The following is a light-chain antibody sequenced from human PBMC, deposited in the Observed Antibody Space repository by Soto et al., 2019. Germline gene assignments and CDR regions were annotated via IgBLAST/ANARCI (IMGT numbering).Light chain of an antibody. J-gene: IGKJ3*01. CDR1: QSVSSSY. V-gene: IGKV3-20*01. Sequence: EIVLTQSPGTLSLSPGERATLSCRASQSVSSSYLAWYQQKPGQAPRLLIYGASSRATGITDRFSGSGSGTDFTLTISRLEPEAFAVYYCQQYGSSLFTFGPGTKVDIK. CDR3: QQYGSSLFT. CDR2: GAS.